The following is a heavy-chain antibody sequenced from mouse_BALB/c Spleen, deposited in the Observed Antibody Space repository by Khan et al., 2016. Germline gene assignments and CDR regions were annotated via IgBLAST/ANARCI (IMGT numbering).Heavy chain of an antibody. J-gene: IGHJ2*01. CDR1: GFTFSTYG. D-gene: IGHD2-14*01. CDR2: INSNGGST. CDR3: ARENYRYYFDY. Sequence: EVELVESGGGLVQPGGSLKLSCAASGFTFSTYGMSWVRQTPDKRLELVATINSNGGSTYYPDSVKGRFTTVRDNVTNILYLQLSSTESEDTAMYYCARENYRYYFDYWGQGTTLTVSS. V-gene: IGHV5-6-3*01.